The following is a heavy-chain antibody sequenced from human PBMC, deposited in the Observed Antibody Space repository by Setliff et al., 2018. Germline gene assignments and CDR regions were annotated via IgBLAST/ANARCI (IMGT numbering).Heavy chain of an antibody. V-gene: IGHV3-49*04. D-gene: IGHD3-22*01. CDR2: IRSRPYGGTT. Sequence: GGSLRLSCTPSGFSFGDYAMSWVRQAPGQGLEWVGFIRSRPYGGTTEYAASVKGRFTISRDDSKSIAYLQMNSLKTEDTAVYYCTRGYYYDSSGYSDSHPDAFDVWGQGTMVTVSS. CDR3: TRGYYYDSSGYSDSHPDAFDV. J-gene: IGHJ3*01. CDR1: GFSFGDYA.